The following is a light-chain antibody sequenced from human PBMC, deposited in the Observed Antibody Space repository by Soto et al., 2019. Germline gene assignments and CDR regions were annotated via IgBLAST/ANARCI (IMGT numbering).Light chain of an antibody. J-gene: IGKJ1*01. Sequence: EIVLTQSPGTLSLSPGEGATLSCRASQSISNTFLAWYQQRPGQAPRILIYGASRRATGIPDRFSGSGSGTDFTLTISRLEPEDFALYYCQQYDSSWTFGQGTKVEMK. V-gene: IGKV3-20*01. CDR2: GAS. CDR3: QQYDSSWT. CDR1: QSISNTF.